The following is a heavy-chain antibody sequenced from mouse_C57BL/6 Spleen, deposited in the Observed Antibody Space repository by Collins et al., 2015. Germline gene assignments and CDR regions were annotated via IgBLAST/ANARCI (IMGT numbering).Heavy chain of an antibody. CDR1: GYTFTDYE. V-gene: IGHV1-15*01. Sequence: QVQLQQSGAELVRPGASVTLSCKASGYTFTDYEMHWVKQTPVHGLEWIGAIDPETGGTAYNQKFKGKAILTADKSSSTAYMQLSSLTSEDSAVYYCVRWEGNYYAMDYWGQGTSVTVSS. J-gene: IGHJ4*01. CDR2: IDPETGGT. D-gene: IGHD2-14*01. CDR3: VRWEGNYYAMDY.